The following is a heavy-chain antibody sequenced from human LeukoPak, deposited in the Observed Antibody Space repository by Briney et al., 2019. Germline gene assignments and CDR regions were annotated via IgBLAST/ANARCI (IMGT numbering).Heavy chain of an antibody. V-gene: IGHV1-8*01. Sequence: ASVKVSCKASGYTFTSYDINWVRQATGHGLEWMGWMNPNSGNAVYAQNFQGRVTLTRNTSMSTAYMELSSLRSEDTAVYYCARGCRGDMTMQAMAGRNYYYYYMGVWAEGTTVTVSS. J-gene: IGHJ6*03. CDR1: GYTFTSYD. CDR2: MNPNSGNA. CDR3: ARGCRGDMTMQAMAGRNYYYYYMGV. D-gene: IGHD3-3*01.